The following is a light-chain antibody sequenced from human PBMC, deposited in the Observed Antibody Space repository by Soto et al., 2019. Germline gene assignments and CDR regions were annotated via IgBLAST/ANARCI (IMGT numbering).Light chain of an antibody. J-gene: IGLJ1*01. CDR2: EVS. Sequence: QSALTQPASVSGSPGQSITISCTGTSSDVGGYNYVSWYQQHPGKAPKLMIYEVSNRPSGVSYRFSGSKPGNTASLNISGLQAEDEADYYCSSYTTTNTYVFGTGTKLTVL. V-gene: IGLV2-14*01. CDR3: SSYTTTNTYV. CDR1: SSDVGGYNY.